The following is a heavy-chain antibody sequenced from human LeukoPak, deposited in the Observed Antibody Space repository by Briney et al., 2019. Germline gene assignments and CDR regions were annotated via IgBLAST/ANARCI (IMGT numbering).Heavy chain of an antibody. CDR2: IYSAGTT. D-gene: IGHD6-19*01. J-gene: IGHJ5*02. Sequence: PGGSLRLSSAASGXTVSNNYMSWVRQAPGKGLEWVSVIYSAGTTYYADSVKGRFTISRDNSKNTLYLQMNSLRAEDTAVYYCAREGSSGWYEFWFDPWGQGTLVTVSS. CDR3: AREGSSGWYEFWFDP. CDR1: GXTVSNNY. V-gene: IGHV3-66*01.